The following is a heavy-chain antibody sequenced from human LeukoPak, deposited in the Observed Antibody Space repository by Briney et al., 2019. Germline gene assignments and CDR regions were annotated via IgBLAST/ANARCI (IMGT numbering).Heavy chain of an antibody. Sequence: PGGSLRLSCAASGFTFSSYEMNWVRQAPGKGLEWVSYISSSGTTIYYADSVKGRFTISRDNAKNSLYLQMNSLRAEDTAVYYCARPDGDYYYGSGSYHHYWGQGTLVTVSS. CDR1: GFTFSSYE. V-gene: IGHV3-48*03. J-gene: IGHJ4*02. CDR3: ARPDGDYYYGSGSYHHY. D-gene: IGHD3-10*01. CDR2: ISSSGTTI.